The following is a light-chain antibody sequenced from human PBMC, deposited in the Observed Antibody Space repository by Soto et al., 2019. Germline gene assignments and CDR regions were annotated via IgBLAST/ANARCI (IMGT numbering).Light chain of an antibody. Sequence: QSVLTQPPSASGTPGQRVTISCSGSSSNIGSETVNWYQQVPGTAPKLLIYANNQRPSGVPDRFSVSKPGTSASLAIGGLQSEDEADYYCAAWDDSLKGWVFGGGTKLTVL. CDR3: AAWDDSLKGWV. J-gene: IGLJ3*02. CDR1: SSNIGSET. V-gene: IGLV1-44*01. CDR2: ANN.